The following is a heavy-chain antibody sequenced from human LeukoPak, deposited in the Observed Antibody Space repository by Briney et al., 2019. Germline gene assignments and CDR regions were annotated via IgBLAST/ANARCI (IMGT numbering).Heavy chain of an antibody. CDR2: IKSKTDGGTT. Sequence: PGGSLRLSCAASGFTFSNAWMSWVRQAPGKGLEWVGRIKSKTDGGTTDYAAPVKGRFTISRDDPKNTLYLQMNSLKTEDTAVYYCTTAFEYSSSWYAFDIWAKGQWSPSLQ. CDR1: GFTFSNAW. D-gene: IGHD6-13*01. CDR3: TTAFEYSSSWYAFDI. J-gene: IGHJ3*02. V-gene: IGHV3-15*01.